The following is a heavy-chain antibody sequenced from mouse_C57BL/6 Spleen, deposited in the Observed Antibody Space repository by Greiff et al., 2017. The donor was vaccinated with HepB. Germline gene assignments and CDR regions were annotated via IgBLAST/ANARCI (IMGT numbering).Heavy chain of an antibody. V-gene: IGHV1-82*01. CDR1: GYAFSSSW. CDR3: ARFYGYYFDY. CDR2: IYPGDGDT. J-gene: IGHJ2*01. Sequence: VQLQQSGPELVKPGASVKISCKASGYAFSSSWMNWVKQRPGKGLEWIGRIYPGDGDTNYNGKFKGKATLTADKSSSTAYMQLSSLTSEDSAVYFCARFYGYYFDYWGQGTTLTVSS. D-gene: IGHD1-1*01.